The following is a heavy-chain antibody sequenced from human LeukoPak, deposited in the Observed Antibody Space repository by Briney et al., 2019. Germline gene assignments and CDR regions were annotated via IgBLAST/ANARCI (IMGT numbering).Heavy chain of an antibody. V-gene: IGHV1-2*02. J-gene: IGHJ4*02. Sequence: ASVKVSCKAAGYTLTGYYMHWVRQAPGQGLEWMGWINPNSGGTSYAQKFQGRVTMTRDTSTSTAYMELSSLRSDDTAFYYCARDTITVTTPYFDYWGQGTLVTVPS. CDR2: INPNSGGT. CDR3: ARDTITVTTPYFDY. D-gene: IGHD4-17*01. CDR1: GYTLTGYY.